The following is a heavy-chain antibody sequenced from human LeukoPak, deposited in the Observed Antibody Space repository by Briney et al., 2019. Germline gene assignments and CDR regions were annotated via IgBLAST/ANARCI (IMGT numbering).Heavy chain of an antibody. CDR2: IRYDGSNK. CDR1: GFTFSSYG. CDR3: AKGRCSSTSCYDLDWFDP. J-gene: IGHJ5*02. D-gene: IGHD2-2*01. V-gene: IGHV3-30*02. Sequence: PGGSLRLSCAASGFTFSSYGMHWVRQAPGKGLEWVAFIRYDGSNKYYADSVKGRFTISRDNSKNTLYLQMNNLRAEDTAVYYCAKGRCSSTSCYDLDWFDPWGQGTLVTVSS.